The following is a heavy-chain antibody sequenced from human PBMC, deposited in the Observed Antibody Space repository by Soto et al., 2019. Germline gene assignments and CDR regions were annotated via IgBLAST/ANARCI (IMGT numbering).Heavy chain of an antibody. CDR2: INPNSGGT. D-gene: IGHD6-13*01. J-gene: IGHJ4*02. Sequence: ASVKVSCKASGYTFTGYYMHWVRQAPGQGLEWMGWINPNSGGTNYAQKFQGRVTMTRDTSISTAYMELSRLRSDDTAVYYCARGYSSSWRYYFDYWGQGTLVTVSS. CDR1: GYTFTGYY. V-gene: IGHV1-2*02. CDR3: ARGYSSSWRYYFDY.